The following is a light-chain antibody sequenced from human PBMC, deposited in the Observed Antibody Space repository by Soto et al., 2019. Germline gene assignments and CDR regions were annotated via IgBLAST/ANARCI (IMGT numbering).Light chain of an antibody. Sequence: EIVMTQSPVALSVSPGERAALTCRASQSVGRNFAWYQQKPGQAPRVLIYGTSTRQTGVPARFSGSGSGTDFTLTISSLQSEDFAVYYCQQYNKWPYTFGQGTTLEIK. V-gene: IGKV3-15*01. J-gene: IGKJ2*01. CDR1: QSVGRN. CDR3: QQYNKWPYT. CDR2: GTS.